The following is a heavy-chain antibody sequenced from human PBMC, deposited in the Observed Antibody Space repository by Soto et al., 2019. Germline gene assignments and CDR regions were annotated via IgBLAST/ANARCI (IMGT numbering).Heavy chain of an antibody. CDR3: ATSSGSGFDP. D-gene: IGHD3-10*01. Sequence: QLQLVQSGAEVERPGASVRVSCKAYGYPFSKYGISWIRQAPGQGLEWMGGIKPDNGDTNYAQKFQGRVTMTTDTSSHTAYMELRSLRSDDTAVYYCATSSGSGFDPWGQGTLVSVSS. J-gene: IGHJ5*02. CDR1: GYPFSKYG. V-gene: IGHV1-18*04. CDR2: IKPDNGDT.